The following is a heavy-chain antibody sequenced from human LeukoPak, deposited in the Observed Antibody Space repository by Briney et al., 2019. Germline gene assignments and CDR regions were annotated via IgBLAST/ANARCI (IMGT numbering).Heavy chain of an antibody. CDR3: ARGRPSDY. CDR1: GYTFSDFG. CDR2: ISAYNGDT. Sequence: ASVKVSCETSGYTFSDFGMSWVRQAPGQGLEWMGWISAYNGDTNYAHNLQGRVTMTTDTSTSTAYMELRSLRSDVTAVYYCARGRPSDYWGQGTLVTVSS. V-gene: IGHV1-18*01. J-gene: IGHJ4*02.